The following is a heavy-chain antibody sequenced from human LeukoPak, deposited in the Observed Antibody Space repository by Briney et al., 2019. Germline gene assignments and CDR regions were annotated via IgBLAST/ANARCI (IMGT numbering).Heavy chain of an antibody. CDR3: ARMVRGRGYYFYYMDV. CDR1: GDSIGSSSCY. D-gene: IGHD3-10*01. J-gene: IGHJ6*03. V-gene: IGHV4-39*01. CDR2: IYYSGNT. Sequence: SETLSLTCTVSGDSIGSSSCYWGWIRQPPGKGLEWIVSIYYSGNTYYNPSLKSRVTISVDTSKNEFSLKLSSVTAADTAVYSCARMVRGRGYYFYYMDVWGKGTTVTVSS.